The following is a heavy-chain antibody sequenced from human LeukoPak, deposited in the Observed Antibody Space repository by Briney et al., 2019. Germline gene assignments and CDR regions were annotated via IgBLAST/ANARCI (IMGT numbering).Heavy chain of an antibody. J-gene: IGHJ6*03. CDR2: ISAYNGNT. CDR3: ARSPFHYYYYMDV. D-gene: IGHD3-16*01. V-gene: IGHV1-18*01. Sequence: ASVKVSFKASGYTFTSYDINWVRQAPGQGLEWMGWISAYNGNTNYAQKLQGRVTMTTDTSTSTAYMELRSLRSDDTAVYYCARSPFHYYYYMDVWGKGTTVTVSS. CDR1: GYTFTSYD.